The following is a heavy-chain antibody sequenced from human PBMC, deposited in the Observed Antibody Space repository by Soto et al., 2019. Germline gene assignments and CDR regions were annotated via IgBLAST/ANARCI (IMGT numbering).Heavy chain of an antibody. V-gene: IGHV1-69*01. J-gene: IGHJ6*02. CDR3: AKGGGRQPSGYYGMDV. Sequence: QVQLVQSGAEVKKPGSSVKVSCKVSGGTFSSYAISWVRQAPGQGLEWMGGIIPDFGTAKYAQKFQGRVTITADESTSTAYMDLSSLRSEDTAVYYCAKGGGRQPSGYYGMDVWGQGTTVTVSS. CDR1: GGTFSSYA. D-gene: IGHD3-10*01. CDR2: IIPDFGTA.